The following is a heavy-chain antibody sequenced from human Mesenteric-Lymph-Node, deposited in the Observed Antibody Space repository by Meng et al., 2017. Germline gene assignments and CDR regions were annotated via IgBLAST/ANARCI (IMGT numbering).Heavy chain of an antibody. CDR3: ARDHGFLNWFDP. Sequence: VQRVVSVASFVKAGASLRLSCAASGFTFSYYYMTSSRQPPGQGLEWVASISPTGGSIYYADSVKGRLSISRDNAKNSLSLQMNSLRVEDTAIYYCARDHGFLNWFDPWGQGTLVTVSS. CDR2: ISPTGGSI. D-gene: IGHD2/OR15-2a*01. CDR1: GFTFSYYY. V-gene: IGHV3-11*04. J-gene: IGHJ5*02.